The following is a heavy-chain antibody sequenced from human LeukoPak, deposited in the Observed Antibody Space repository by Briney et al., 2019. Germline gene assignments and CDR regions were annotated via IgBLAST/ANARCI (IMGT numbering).Heavy chain of an antibody. Sequence: SETLSLTCAVSGDSFSSHYWTWLRQPPGKELEWIGYISYIGTTNYNPSLKSRVTLSIDTSKNQFSLKLTSVTAADTAVYYCARDLVTVTKGFDIWGQGTMVSVSS. CDR2: ISYIGTT. CDR1: GDSFSSHY. J-gene: IGHJ3*02. D-gene: IGHD4-17*01. CDR3: ARDLVTVTKGFDI. V-gene: IGHV4-59*11.